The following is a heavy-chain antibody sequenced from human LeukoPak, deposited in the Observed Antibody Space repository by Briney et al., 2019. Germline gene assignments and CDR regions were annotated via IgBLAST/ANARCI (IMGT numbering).Heavy chain of an antibody. V-gene: IGHV3-48*04. Sequence: GGSLRLSCAASGFTFSNYSMNWVRQAPGKGLEWVSYISSSSTTIYYAASVKGRFTISRDNTKNSLYLQMNSLRAEDTAVYYCASASYYDILTGYYALPFDIWGQGTLVTVSS. J-gene: IGHJ3*02. CDR3: ASASYYDILTGYYALPFDI. D-gene: IGHD3-9*01. CDR2: ISSSSTTI. CDR1: GFTFSNYS.